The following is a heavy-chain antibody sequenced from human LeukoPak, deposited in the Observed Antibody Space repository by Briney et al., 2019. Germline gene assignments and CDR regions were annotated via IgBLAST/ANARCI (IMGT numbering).Heavy chain of an antibody. D-gene: IGHD6-13*01. CDR1: GFTFGDYA. J-gene: IGHJ5*02. CDR3: TRALPPDSSSWSRTDYWFDP. CDR2: IRSKAYGGTT. V-gene: IGHV3-49*03. Sequence: TGGSLRLSCTASGFTFGDYAMSWFRQAPGKGLEWVGFIRSKAYGGTTEYAASVKGRFTISRDDSKSIAYLQMNSLKTEDTAVYYCTRALPPDSSSWSRTDYWFDPWGQGTLVTVSS.